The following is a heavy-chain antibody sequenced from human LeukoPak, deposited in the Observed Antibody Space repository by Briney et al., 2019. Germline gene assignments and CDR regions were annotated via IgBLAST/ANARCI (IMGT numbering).Heavy chain of an antibody. V-gene: IGHV3-11*05. Sequence: GGSLRLSCAASGFTFSDYYMAWIRQAPGRGLEWVSYISSSSGYRNYADSVKGRFTNYADSVKGRFTISTDNAKNSLYLQMNSLRADDTAVYYCAREWYFIISYWGQGTLVTVSS. J-gene: IGHJ4*02. CDR3: AREWYFIISY. CDR2: ISSSSGYR. CDR1: GFTFSDYY. D-gene: IGHD6-13*01.